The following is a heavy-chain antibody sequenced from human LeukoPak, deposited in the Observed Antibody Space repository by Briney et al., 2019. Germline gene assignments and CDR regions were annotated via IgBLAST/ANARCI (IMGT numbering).Heavy chain of an antibody. D-gene: IGHD3-22*01. CDR1: GGSIRSGSYY. V-gene: IGHV4-61*02. Sequence: SQTLSLTCTVSGGSIRSGSYYWSWIRQPAGKGLEWIGRIYTSGSTNYNPSLKSRVTMSVDTSKNQFSLKLSSVTAADTAVYYCARDQTGDYYDSSGYYFYYFDYWGQGTLVTVSS. CDR3: ARDQTGDYYDSSGYYFYYFDY. CDR2: IYTSGST. J-gene: IGHJ4*02.